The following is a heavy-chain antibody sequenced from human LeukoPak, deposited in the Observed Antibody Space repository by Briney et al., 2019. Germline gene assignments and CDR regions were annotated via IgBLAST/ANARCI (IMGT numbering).Heavy chain of an antibody. D-gene: IGHD3-22*01. CDR3: AKDLHDSSGYYYSDAFDI. J-gene: IGHJ3*02. Sequence: GGSLRLSCAASGFTFSSYAMSWVRQAPGKGLEWVSAISGSGGSTYYADSVKGRFTISRDNSKNTLYLHMNSLRAEDTAVYYCAKDLHDSSGYYYSDAFDIWGQGTMVTVSS. CDR2: ISGSGGST. V-gene: IGHV3-23*01. CDR1: GFTFSSYA.